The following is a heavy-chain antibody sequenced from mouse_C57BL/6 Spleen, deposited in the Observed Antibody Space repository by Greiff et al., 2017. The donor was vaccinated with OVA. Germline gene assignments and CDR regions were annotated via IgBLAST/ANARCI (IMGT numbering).Heavy chain of an antibody. V-gene: IGHV1-50*01. Sequence: QVQLKQPGAELVKPGASVKLSCKASGYTFTSYWMQWVKQRPGQGLEWIGEIDPSDSYTNYNQKFKGKATLTVDTSSRTAYMQLSSLTSEDSAVYYCARKGATITTPLDYWGQGTTLTVSS. J-gene: IGHJ2*01. CDR1: GYTFTSYW. CDR3: ARKGATITTPLDY. D-gene: IGHD1-1*01. CDR2: IDPSDSYT.